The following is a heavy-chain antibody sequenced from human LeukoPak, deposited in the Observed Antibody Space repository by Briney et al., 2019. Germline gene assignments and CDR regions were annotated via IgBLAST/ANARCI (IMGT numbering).Heavy chain of an antibody. J-gene: IGHJ4*02. CDR2: ISSSSSTM. CDR1: GFTFSSYS. D-gene: IGHD3-16*01. Sequence: GGSLRLSCAASGFTFSSYSMNWVRQAPGKGLEWVSYISSSSSTMYYADSAKGRFTISRDNAKNSLYLQMNSLRAEDTAVYYCARGRFTFGGVFDYWGQGTLVTVSS. V-gene: IGHV3-48*01. CDR3: ARGRFTFGGVFDY.